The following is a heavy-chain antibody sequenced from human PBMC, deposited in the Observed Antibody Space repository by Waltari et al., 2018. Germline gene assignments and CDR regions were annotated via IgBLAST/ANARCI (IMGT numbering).Heavy chain of an antibody. D-gene: IGHD6-13*01. V-gene: IGHV4-34*01. CDR1: GGSFSGYY. Sequence: QVQLQQWGAGLLKPSETLSLTCAVYGGSFSGYYWSWIRQPPGKGLEWSGEINHSGSTTYNPSLKSRVTISVDTSKNQFSLKLSSVTAADTAVYYCARAGGYSSRPYDYWGQGTLVTVSS. CDR2: INHSGST. J-gene: IGHJ4*02. CDR3: ARAGGYSSRPYDY.